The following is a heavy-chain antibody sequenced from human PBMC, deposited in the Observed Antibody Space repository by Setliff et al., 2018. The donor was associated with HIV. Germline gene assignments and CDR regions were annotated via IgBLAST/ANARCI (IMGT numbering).Heavy chain of an antibody. CDR2: ISSSGNT. CDR1: GGSISSTSYY. CDR3: AKTIGRYFDIFDN. V-gene: IGHV4-39*01. D-gene: IGHD3-9*01. J-gene: IGHJ4*02. Sequence: PSETLSLTCTVSGGSISSTSYYWGWIRQPPGTGLEWIGSISSSGNTYYNPFLRSRVTASVDTPNNQFSLNLNSVTAADPAAYYCAKTIGRYFDIFDNWGQGTLVTVSS.